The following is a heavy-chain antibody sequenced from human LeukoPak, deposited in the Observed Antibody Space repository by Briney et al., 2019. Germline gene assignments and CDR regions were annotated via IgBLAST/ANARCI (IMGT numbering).Heavy chain of an antibody. CDR3: ASQRWLQPFDY. V-gene: IGHV4-59*01. Sequence: PSETLSLTSTVSGGSISSYYWSWIRQPPGKGLEWIGHIYYSGSTNYNPSLKSRVTISVDTSKNQFSLKLSSVTAADTAVYYCASQRWLQPFDYWGQGTLVTVSS. CDR2: IYYSGST. J-gene: IGHJ4*02. CDR1: GGSISSYY. D-gene: IGHD5-24*01.